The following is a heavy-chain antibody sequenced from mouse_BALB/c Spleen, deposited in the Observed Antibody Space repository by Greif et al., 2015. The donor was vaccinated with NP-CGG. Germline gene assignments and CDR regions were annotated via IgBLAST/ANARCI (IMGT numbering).Heavy chain of an antibody. D-gene: IGHD2-1*01. CDR3: ARSSYGNPSYAMGY. J-gene: IGHJ4*01. V-gene: IGHV1S130*01. CDR2: IHPNSGNT. CDR1: GYTFTSSW. Sequence: QVQLQQSGSVLVRPGASVKLSCKASGYTFTSSWMHWAKQRPGQGLEWIGEIHPNSGNTNYNEKFKGKATLTVDTSSSTAYVDLSSLTSEDSAVYYCARSSYGNPSYAMGYWGQGTSVTVSS.